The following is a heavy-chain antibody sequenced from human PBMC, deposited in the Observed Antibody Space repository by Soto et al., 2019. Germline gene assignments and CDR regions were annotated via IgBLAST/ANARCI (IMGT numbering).Heavy chain of an antibody. D-gene: IGHD4-4*01. V-gene: IGHV4-34*01. CDR1: GGSFSGYY. CDR2: INHSGST. Sequence: PSETLSLTCAVYGGSFSGYYWRWIRQPPGKGLEWIEEINHSGSTNYNPALKSRVTISVDTSKNQFSLKLSSVTAADTAVYYCARDRTVTTSYYYYGMDVGGQGTTVTVSS. CDR3: ARDRTVTTSYYYYGMDV. J-gene: IGHJ6*02.